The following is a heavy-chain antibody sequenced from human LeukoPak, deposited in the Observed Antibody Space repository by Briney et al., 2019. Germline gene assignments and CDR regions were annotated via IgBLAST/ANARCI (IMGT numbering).Heavy chain of an antibody. J-gene: IGHJ5*02. Sequence: GGSLRLSCAASGFTFDDYGMSWVRQAPGKGLEWVSGINWNGGSTGYADSVKGRFTISRDNAKNSLHLQMNSLRAEDTALYHCARESDGDNVYNWFDPWGQGTLVIVSS. V-gene: IGHV3-20*01. D-gene: IGHD4-17*01. CDR1: GFTFDDYG. CDR3: ARESDGDNVYNWFDP. CDR2: INWNGGST.